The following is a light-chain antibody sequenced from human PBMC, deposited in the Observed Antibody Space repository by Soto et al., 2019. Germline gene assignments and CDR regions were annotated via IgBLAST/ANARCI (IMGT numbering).Light chain of an antibody. CDR1: QSISTY. Sequence: ILLTQSPSSLSASVGDRITITCRASQSISTYLNWYQQKPGEAPTLLVYDSSTLQSGVPSRFSGSGFGAEFTLTVSSLQPEDFATYYCQQSYSNPTWTFGQGTKVDIK. CDR2: DSS. CDR3: QQSYSNPTWT. J-gene: IGKJ1*01. V-gene: IGKV1-39*01.